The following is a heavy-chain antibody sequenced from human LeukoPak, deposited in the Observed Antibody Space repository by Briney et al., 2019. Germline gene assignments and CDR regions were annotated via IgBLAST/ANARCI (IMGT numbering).Heavy chain of an antibody. D-gene: IGHD1-26*01. CDR1: DYSISSGYGYY. V-gene: IGHV4-38-2*02. CDR3: ARLRRVGATPFDY. J-gene: IGHJ4*02. CDR2: IYHSGIT. Sequence: SETLSPTCTVSDYSISSGYGYYWGWIRQPPGKGLEWIGNIYHSGITYYNHFNSSLKSRVTISIDTSKNQFSLRLTSVTAADTAVYYCARLRRVGATPFDYWGQGTLVTVSS.